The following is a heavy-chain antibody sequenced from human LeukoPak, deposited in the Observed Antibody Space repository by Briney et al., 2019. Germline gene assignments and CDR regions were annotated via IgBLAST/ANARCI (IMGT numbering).Heavy chain of an antibody. CDR1: GGSISSYY. Sequence: SETLSLTCTVSGGSISSYYWSWIRQPPGKGLEWIGYIYYSGSTNYNPSLQSRVTISLDTSKNEFSLRLSSVTAADTAVYYCARVLSDYVWGSYRPTYYYMDVWGKGTTVTISS. V-gene: IGHV4-59*01. CDR2: IYYSGST. J-gene: IGHJ6*03. CDR3: ARVLSDYVWGSYRPTYYYMDV. D-gene: IGHD3-16*02.